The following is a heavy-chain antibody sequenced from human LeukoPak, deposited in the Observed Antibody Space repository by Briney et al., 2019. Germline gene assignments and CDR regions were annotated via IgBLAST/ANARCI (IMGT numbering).Heavy chain of an antibody. D-gene: IGHD1-26*01. V-gene: IGHV3-53*01. CDR2: IYSGGST. CDR3: ARDRIVGAVDAFDI. Sequence: PGGSLRLSCAASGFTVSSNYMSWVRQAPGKGLEWVSVIYSGGSTYYADSVKGRFTISRDNSKNTLYLQMNSLRAEDTAVYYCARDRIVGAVDAFDIWGQGTMVTVSS. J-gene: IGHJ3*02. CDR1: GFTVSSNY.